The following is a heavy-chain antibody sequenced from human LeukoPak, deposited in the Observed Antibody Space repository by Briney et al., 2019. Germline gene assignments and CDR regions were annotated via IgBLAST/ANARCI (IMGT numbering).Heavy chain of an antibody. CDR1: GGSISSYY. CDR2: IYYSAST. Sequence: SETLSLTCTVSGGSISSYYWSWIRQPPGKGLVLIGYIYYSASTNYIPSLKTRVTISVDTSKNQFSLKLSSVTAADTAVYYCARLNRDGYNLWGQGTLVTVSS. V-gene: IGHV4-59*01. J-gene: IGHJ4*02. D-gene: IGHD5-24*01. CDR3: ARLNRDGYNL.